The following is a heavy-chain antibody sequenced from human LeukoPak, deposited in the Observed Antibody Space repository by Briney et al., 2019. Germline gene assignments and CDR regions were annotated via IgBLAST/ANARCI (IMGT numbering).Heavy chain of an antibody. CDR3: ARDRSSLAVSDSRTSDY. Sequence: GASVNVSCKASGYTFTSYGISWVRQAPGQGLEWMGWISAYNGNTNYAQKLQGRVTMTTDTSTSTAYMELGSLRFDDTAVYYCARDRSSLAVSDSRTSDYWGQGTLVTVSS. D-gene: IGHD6-19*01. CDR1: GYTFTSYG. CDR2: ISAYNGNT. J-gene: IGHJ4*02. V-gene: IGHV1-18*01.